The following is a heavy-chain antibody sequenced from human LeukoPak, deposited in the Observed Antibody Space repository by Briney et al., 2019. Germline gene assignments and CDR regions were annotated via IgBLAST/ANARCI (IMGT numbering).Heavy chain of an antibody. J-gene: IGHJ4*02. D-gene: IGHD5-18*01. V-gene: IGHV3-7*01. CDR3: ARDLAYSRLDY. Sequence: GGSLRLSCAASRFTFSSYWMDWVRQAPGKGLEWVASINPDGNKKYSADSVKGRFTISRDNAENSLYLQMNSLRVEDTAFYYCARDLAYSRLDYWGQGMLVTVSS. CDR1: RFTFSSYW. CDR2: INPDGNKK.